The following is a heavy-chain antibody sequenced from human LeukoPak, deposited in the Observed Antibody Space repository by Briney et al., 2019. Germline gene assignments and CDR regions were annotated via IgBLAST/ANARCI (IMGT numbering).Heavy chain of an antibody. CDR3: AKDRGKSMATFDY. CDR2: ISGSGGST. Sequence: PGGSLRLSCAASGFTFSSYAMSWVRQAPGKGLEWVSAISGSGGSTYYADSVKGRFTISRDNSKNTLYLQMNSLRAENTAVYYCAKDRGKSMATFDYWGQGTLVTVSS. D-gene: IGHD2/OR15-2a*01. V-gene: IGHV3-23*01. J-gene: IGHJ4*02. CDR1: GFTFSSYA.